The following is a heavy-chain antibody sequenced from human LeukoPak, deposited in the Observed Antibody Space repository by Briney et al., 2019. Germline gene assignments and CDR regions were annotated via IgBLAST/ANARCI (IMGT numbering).Heavy chain of an antibody. Sequence: PSGTLSLTCTVSGGSISSYYWSWIRQPPGKGLEWIGYIYYSGSTNYNPSLKSRVTISVDTSKNQFSLKLSSVTAADTAVYYCARVEMVRGVNPWFDYWSQGTLVTVSS. J-gene: IGHJ4*02. CDR1: GGSISSYY. CDR2: IYYSGST. CDR3: ARVEMVRGVNPWFDY. D-gene: IGHD3-10*01. V-gene: IGHV4-59*01.